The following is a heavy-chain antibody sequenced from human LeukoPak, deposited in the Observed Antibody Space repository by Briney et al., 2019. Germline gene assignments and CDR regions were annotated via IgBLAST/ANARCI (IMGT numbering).Heavy chain of an antibody. D-gene: IGHD3-3*01. CDR1: GGSISSGTYY. CDR3: ARAREWGQGGYFDS. CDR2: IYTSGST. Sequence: PSETLSLTCTVSGGSISSGTYYWSWIRQPAGKGLEWIGRIYTSGSTNYNPSLKSRVAISVDTSKNQFSLNLTSVTAADTALYYCARAREWGQGGYFDSWGQGTLVTVSS. V-gene: IGHV4-61*02. J-gene: IGHJ4*03.